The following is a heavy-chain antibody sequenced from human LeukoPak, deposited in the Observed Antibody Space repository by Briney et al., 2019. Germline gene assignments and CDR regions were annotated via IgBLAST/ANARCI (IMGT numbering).Heavy chain of an antibody. D-gene: IGHD2-2*01. CDR3: ASQDIVVGGGYFQH. V-gene: IGHV3-48*03. Sequence: PGGSLRLSCAASGFTFSSYEMNWVRQAPGKGLEWVSYISSSGSTIYYADSVKGRFTISRDNAKNSLYLQMNSLRAEDTAVYYCASQDIVVGGGYFQHWGQGTLVTVSS. CDR2: ISSSGSTI. J-gene: IGHJ1*01. CDR1: GFTFSSYE.